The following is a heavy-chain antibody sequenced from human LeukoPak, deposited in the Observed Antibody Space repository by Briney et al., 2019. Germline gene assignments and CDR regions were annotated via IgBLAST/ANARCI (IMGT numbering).Heavy chain of an antibody. D-gene: IGHD4-17*01. Sequence: ASVKVSCKASGYTFTSYDISWVRQATGQGLEWMGWMNPNSDDTGYAQKFQGRVTMTRNTSISTAYMELSSLRSEDTAIYYCARDFYGVYVFDYWGQGTLVTVSS. CDR1: GYTFTSYD. CDR3: ARDFYGVYVFDY. V-gene: IGHV1-8*01. J-gene: IGHJ4*02. CDR2: MNPNSDDT.